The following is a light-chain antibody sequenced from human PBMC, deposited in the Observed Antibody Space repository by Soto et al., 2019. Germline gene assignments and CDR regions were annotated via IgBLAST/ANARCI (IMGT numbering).Light chain of an antibody. CDR2: DAF. CDR1: QNVKTR. CDR3: HQYGECALT. J-gene: IGKJ5*01. Sequence: EKVMTQSPATLSVSPGERATLSCRASQNVKTRLAWYQQKPGQAPRLLIYDAFTRATGIPARFSGSPSVTQFTLPISSLQAEDFAVYCSHQYGECALTFG. V-gene: IGKV3-15*01.